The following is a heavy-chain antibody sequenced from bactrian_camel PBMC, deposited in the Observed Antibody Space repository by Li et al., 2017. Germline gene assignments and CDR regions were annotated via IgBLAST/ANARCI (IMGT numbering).Heavy chain of an antibody. D-gene: IGHD1*01. J-gene: IGHJ4*01. CDR1: GFTFSSAS. V-gene: IGHV3S31*01. CDR3: AADVCGGASHFLRRSANLEYNY. Sequence: VQLVESGGGLVQAGGALRLSCAASGFTFSSASMTWVRQRPGKGLEWVSTINAGGGSTYYADSVKGRFFISRDNAKNTLYLYMNSLKPEDTALYYCAADVCGGASHFLRRSANLEYNYRGQGTQVTVS. CDR2: INAGGGST.